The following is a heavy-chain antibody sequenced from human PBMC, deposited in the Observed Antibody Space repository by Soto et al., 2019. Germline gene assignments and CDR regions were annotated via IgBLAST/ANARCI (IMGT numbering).Heavy chain of an antibody. Sequence: QVQLQESGPGLVKPSQTLSLTCTVSGGSISSGGYYWSWIRQHPGKGLEWIGYIYYSGSTYYNPSLKSRATISVDTSKNQFSLKLSSVTAADTAVYYCARERVQLERRLRLSGWFDPWGQGTLVTVSS. CDR1: GGSISSGGYY. CDR2: IYYSGST. J-gene: IGHJ5*02. CDR3: ARERVQLERRLRLSGWFDP. D-gene: IGHD1-1*01. V-gene: IGHV4-31*03.